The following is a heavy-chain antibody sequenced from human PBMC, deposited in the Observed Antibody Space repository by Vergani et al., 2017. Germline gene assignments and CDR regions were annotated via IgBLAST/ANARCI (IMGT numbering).Heavy chain of an antibody. D-gene: IGHD3-10*01. J-gene: IGHJ4*02. Sequence: EVQLLESGGGLVQPGGSLRLSCAASGFTFSTYAMNWVRQAPGKGLEWVSAISGSGGSTYYADSVKGRFTISRDNSKNTLYLQMNSLRAEYTAVYYCAKDHITMPFWYFDFWGQGTLVTVSS. CDR1: GFTFSTYA. CDR3: AKDHITMPFWYFDF. V-gene: IGHV3-23*01. CDR2: ISGSGGST.